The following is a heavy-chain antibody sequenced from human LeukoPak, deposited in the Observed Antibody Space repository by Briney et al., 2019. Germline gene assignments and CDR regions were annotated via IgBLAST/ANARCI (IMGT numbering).Heavy chain of an antibody. CDR3: ARGPLVRLPSSFDP. V-gene: IGHV1-8*01. J-gene: IGHJ5*02. CDR1: GYTFTSYD. D-gene: IGHD3-16*02. CDR2: MNPNSGNT. Sequence: VASVKVSCKASGYTFTSYDINWVRQATGQGLEWMGWMNPNSGNTGSAQRFQGRITMTRDTSISTAYMVLSSLRSEDTAVYYCARGPLVRLPSSFDPWGQGTLVTVSS.